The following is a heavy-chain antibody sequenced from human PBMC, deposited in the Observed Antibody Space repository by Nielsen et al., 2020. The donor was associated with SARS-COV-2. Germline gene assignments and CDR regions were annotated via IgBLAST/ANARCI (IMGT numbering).Heavy chain of an antibody. J-gene: IGHJ4*02. Sequence: SETLSLTCAVYGGSFSGYYWSWIRQPPGKGLEWIGEINHSGSTNYNPSLKSRVTISVDTSKNQFSLKLSSVTAAGTAVYYCARDSPGGSYNYWGQGTLVTVSS. CDR1: GGSFSGYY. CDR2: INHSGST. V-gene: IGHV4-34*01. CDR3: ARDSPGGSYNY. D-gene: IGHD1-26*01.